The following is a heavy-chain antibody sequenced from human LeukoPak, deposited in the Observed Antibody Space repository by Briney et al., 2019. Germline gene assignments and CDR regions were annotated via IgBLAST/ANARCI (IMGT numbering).Heavy chain of an antibody. CDR1: GFTVSSNY. Sequence: GGSLRLSCAASGFTVSSNYMSWVRQAPGKGLEWVSAISGSGGSTYYADSVKGRFTISRDNSKNTLYLQMNSLRAEDTAVYYCAELGITMIGGVWGKGTTVTISS. CDR2: ISGSGGST. V-gene: IGHV3-23*01. J-gene: IGHJ6*04. D-gene: IGHD3-10*02. CDR3: AELGITMIGGV.